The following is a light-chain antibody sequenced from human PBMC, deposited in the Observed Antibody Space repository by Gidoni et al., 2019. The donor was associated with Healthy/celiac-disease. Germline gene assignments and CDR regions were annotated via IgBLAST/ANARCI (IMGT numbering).Light chain of an antibody. J-gene: IGKJ2*01. Sequence: DIQMTQSPSSLSASVGDRVTITCRASQSISSYLHWYQQKPGKAPKLLIYAASSLQSGVPSRFSGSGSGTDFTLTISSLQPEDFATYYCQQSYSRRTFGQGTKLEIK. CDR2: AAS. CDR1: QSISSY. CDR3: QQSYSRRT. V-gene: IGKV1-39*01.